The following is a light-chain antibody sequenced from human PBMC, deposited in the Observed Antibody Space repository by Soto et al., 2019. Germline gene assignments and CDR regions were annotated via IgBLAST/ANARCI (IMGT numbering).Light chain of an antibody. V-gene: IGKV1-39*01. CDR1: QSISSY. J-gene: IGKJ2*01. CDR2: AAS. CDR3: QQSYSS. Sequence: DLQMTQSPSSLSASVGDRVTITCRASQSISSYLNWYQQKPGKAPKLLIYAASSLQSGVPSRFSGSGSGTDYTLTISSLQPEDFATYYCQQSYSSFGQGTKLEIK.